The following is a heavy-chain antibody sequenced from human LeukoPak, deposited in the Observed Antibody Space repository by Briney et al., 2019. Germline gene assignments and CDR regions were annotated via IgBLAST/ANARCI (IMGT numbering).Heavy chain of an antibody. Sequence: SETLSLTCSVSGVSISTRNYFWGWIRQPPGKGLEWIGSISYSGTTYYNPSLKSRVTISLDTSKNQFSLRLTSVTAADTAVYYCARDSNIAAAGDFWGQGTLVTVSS. CDR3: ARDSNIAAAGDF. J-gene: IGHJ4*02. V-gene: IGHV4-39*07. CDR1: GVSISTRNYF. D-gene: IGHD6-13*01. CDR2: ISYSGTT.